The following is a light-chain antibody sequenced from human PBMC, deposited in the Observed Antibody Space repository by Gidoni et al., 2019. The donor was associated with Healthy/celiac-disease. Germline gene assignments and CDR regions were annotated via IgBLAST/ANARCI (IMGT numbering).Light chain of an antibody. V-gene: IGKV2-28*01. J-gene: IGKJ1*01. CDR3: MQAKQAPQT. CDR1: QSLMHSNGYNY. CDR2: LGS. Sequence: DIVMTQSPLCLPVTPGEPASISCRSSQSLMHSNGYNYLDWYLQKPGQAPQLLIYLGSTRASGVPDRFSGSGSGTDFTLKISRVEAEDVGVYYCMQAKQAPQTFGQGTKVEIK.